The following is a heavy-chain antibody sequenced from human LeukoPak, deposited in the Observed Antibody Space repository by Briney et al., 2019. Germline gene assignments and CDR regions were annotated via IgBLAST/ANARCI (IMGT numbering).Heavy chain of an antibody. CDR2: ISSSSSTI. Sequence: QPGGSPRLSCAASGFTFSSYSMNWVRQAPGKGLEWVSYISSSSSTIYYADSVKGRFTISRDNAKNSLYLQMNSLRAEDTAVYYCARGTLYDFWSGYSAFDIWGQGTMVTVSS. J-gene: IGHJ3*02. CDR3: ARGTLYDFWSGYSAFDI. D-gene: IGHD3-3*01. CDR1: GFTFSSYS. V-gene: IGHV3-48*01.